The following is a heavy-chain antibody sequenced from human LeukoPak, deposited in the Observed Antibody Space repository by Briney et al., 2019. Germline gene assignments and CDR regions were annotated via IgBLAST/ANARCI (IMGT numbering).Heavy chain of an antibody. CDR1: GYTFSSYG. CDR2: ISAYDGNT. CDR3: ARDYCSSASCYGGNIDP. Sequence: ASVKVSCKASGYTFSSYGISWVRQAPGQGLEWMGWISAYDGNTNYAQKLQGRVTMTTDTSTSTAYMELRSLRSDDTAVYYCARDYCSSASCYGGNIDPWGQGTLVTVSS. J-gene: IGHJ5*02. D-gene: IGHD2-2*01. V-gene: IGHV1-18*01.